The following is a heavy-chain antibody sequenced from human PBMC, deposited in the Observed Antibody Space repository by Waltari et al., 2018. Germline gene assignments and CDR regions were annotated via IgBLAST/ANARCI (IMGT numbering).Heavy chain of an antibody. V-gene: IGHV3-7*01. D-gene: IGHD2-21*01. CDR3: ARGGGLLGFDP. J-gene: IGHJ5*02. CDR2: IKGDGSEK. Sequence: DVQLVESGGDLVQPGGSLRLSCVASGFTFSPFWMSWVRQAPGEGWEWLARIKGDGSEKYYVDSVKGRFTISRDNSKNSLYLQMNSLRAEDTAVYYCARGGGLLGFDPWGQGTLVTVSS. CDR1: GFTFSPFW.